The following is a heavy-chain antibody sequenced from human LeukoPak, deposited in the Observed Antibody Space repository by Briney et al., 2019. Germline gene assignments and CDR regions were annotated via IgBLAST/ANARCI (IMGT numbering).Heavy chain of an antibody. V-gene: IGHV3-15*05. J-gene: IGHJ5*02. D-gene: IGHD4-17*01. CDR1: GLNFIDAW. Sequence: SGGSLRLSCAVSGLNFIDAWISWARQAPGKGLEWVGRIKSIINGGTLDYAAPRKGRFFISRDDLENTVYLQMNSLRTEDTAVYYCTHWKTSYGDYATWGQETLVTVSS. CDR2: IKSIINGGTL. CDR3: THWKTSYGDYAT.